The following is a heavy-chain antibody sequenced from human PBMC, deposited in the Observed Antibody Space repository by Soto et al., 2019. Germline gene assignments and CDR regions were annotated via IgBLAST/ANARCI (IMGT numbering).Heavy chain of an antibody. CDR1: GFTFSSYA. CDR3: ARDGGDIVVVPAAMLFDY. D-gene: IGHD2-2*01. Sequence: QVQLVESGGGVVQPGRSLRLSCAASGFTFSSYAMHWVRQAPGKGLEWVAVISYDGSNKYYADSVKGRFTISRDNSKNTLYLQMNSLRAEDTAVYYCARDGGDIVVVPAAMLFDYWGQGTLVTVSS. CDR2: ISYDGSNK. V-gene: IGHV3-30-3*01. J-gene: IGHJ4*02.